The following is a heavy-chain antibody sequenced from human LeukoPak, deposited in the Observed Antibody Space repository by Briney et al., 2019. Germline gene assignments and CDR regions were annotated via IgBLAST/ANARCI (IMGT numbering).Heavy chain of an antibody. Sequence: ASVKLSCKASGGTFSSYAISWVRQAPGQGLEWMGRIIPIFGTANYAQKFQGRVTITTDESTSTAYMELSSLRSEDTAVYYCARAGSCSGGSCYPPPFDYWGQGTLVTVPS. CDR3: ARAGSCSGGSCYPPPFDY. CDR1: GGTFSSYA. J-gene: IGHJ4*02. D-gene: IGHD2-15*01. V-gene: IGHV1-69*05. CDR2: IIPIFGTA.